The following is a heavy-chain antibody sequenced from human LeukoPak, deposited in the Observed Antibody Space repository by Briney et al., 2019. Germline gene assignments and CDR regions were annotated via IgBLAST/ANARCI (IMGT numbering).Heavy chain of an antibody. CDR3: ARETPYSNTWTDFDF. V-gene: IGHV3-21*01. D-gene: IGHD6-13*01. CDR1: GFTFSSYS. Sequence: GGSLRLSCAASGFTFSSYSMNWVRQAPGKGLEWVSSITSSNNYIYYGDSVKGRFTISRDDAKNSLYLQMNSLRAEDAAVYYCARETPYSNTWTDFDFWGQGTLVTVSS. CDR2: ITSSNNYI. J-gene: IGHJ4*02.